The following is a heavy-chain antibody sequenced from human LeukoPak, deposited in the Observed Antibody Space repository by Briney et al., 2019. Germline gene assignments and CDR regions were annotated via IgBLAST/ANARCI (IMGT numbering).Heavy chain of an antibody. J-gene: IGHJ4*02. CDR1: GFTFSSYA. V-gene: IGHV3-30-3*01. Sequence: GGSLRLSCAASGFTFSSYAVHWVRQAPGKGLEWVAVISYDGSNKYYADSVKGRFTISRDNSKNTLYLQMNSLRAEDTAVYYCARDPDPDCSGGSCYVYWGQGTLVTVSS. D-gene: IGHD2-15*01. CDR3: ARDPDPDCSGGSCYVY. CDR2: ISYDGSNK.